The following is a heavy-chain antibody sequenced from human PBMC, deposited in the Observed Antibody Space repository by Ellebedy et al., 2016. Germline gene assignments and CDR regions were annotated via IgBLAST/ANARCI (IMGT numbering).Heavy chain of an antibody. Sequence: GESLKISXAASGFTFESYALHWVRQAPGKGLEWVSTISAGSDTTRLADSVKGRFTISRDNFKNSVYLRMNSLRVEDTAVYYCRQGHYADLWGQGTLVTVSS. D-gene: IGHD4-17*01. J-gene: IGHJ4*02. V-gene: IGHV3-23*01. CDR3: RQGHYADL. CDR1: GFTFESYA. CDR2: ISAGSDTT.